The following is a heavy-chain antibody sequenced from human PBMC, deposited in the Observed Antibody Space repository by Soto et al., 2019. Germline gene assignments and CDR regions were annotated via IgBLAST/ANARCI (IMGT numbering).Heavy chain of an antibody. CDR3: ATLQGLWGSYRPPDY. D-gene: IGHD3-16*02. V-gene: IGHV3-30*03. CDR2: ISYDGSHQ. J-gene: IGHJ4*02. Sequence: PGGSLRLSCAASGFTFSRYGMNWVRQAPGKGLEWVAVISYDGSHQYYGDSAKGRFTISRDNSKNTLYLQVNSLRAEDTAVYYCATLQGLWGSYRPPDYWGPGTLVTVSS. CDR1: GFTFSRYG.